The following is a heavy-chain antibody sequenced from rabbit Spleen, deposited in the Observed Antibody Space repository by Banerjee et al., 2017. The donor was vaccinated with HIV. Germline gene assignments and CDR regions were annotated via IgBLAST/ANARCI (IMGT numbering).Heavy chain of an antibody. CDR2: VSNTGSA. D-gene: IGHD8-1*01. Sequence: QSVEESGGRLVTPGTPLTLTCTASGFSLSSYAMGWFRQAPGKGLEYIGYVSNTGSAYYASWAKGRFTISKTSTTVDLKITSPTTEDTATYFCARSRYGDSRYNGLDLWGQGTLVTVS. CDR1: GFSLSSYA. V-gene: IGHV1S69*01. CDR3: ARSRYGDSRYNGLDL. J-gene: IGHJ3*01.